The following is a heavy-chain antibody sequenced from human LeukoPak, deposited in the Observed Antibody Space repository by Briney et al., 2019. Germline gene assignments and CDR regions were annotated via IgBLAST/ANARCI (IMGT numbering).Heavy chain of an antibody. CDR2: VHFSGTT. V-gene: IGHV4-59*01. J-gene: IGHJ3*01. CDR3: AREQYLAYDVFGF. D-gene: IGHD4-11*01. CDR1: GGSITGYY. Sequence: SETLSLTCTVSGGSITGYYWSWIRQPPGRGLEWIGYVHFSGTTSFNPSLKSRVTISVDTSKNQFSLRLSSVTAADTAVYYCAREQYLAYDVFGFWGQGTMVTVSS.